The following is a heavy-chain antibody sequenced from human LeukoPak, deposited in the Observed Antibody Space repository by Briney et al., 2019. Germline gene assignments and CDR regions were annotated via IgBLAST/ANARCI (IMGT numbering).Heavy chain of an antibody. CDR3: ARATDGVYYFDY. CDR2: ISYHGSDQ. V-gene: IGHV3-30*04. J-gene: IGHJ4*02. CDR1: RFIFSNYA. D-gene: IGHD2-8*01. Sequence: GGSLRLSCAASRFIFSNYAMHWVRQAPGKGLDWVAVISYHGSDQYYGDSVKGRFTISRDNAKNSLYLQMNSLRDEDTAVYYCARATDGVYYFDYWGQGTLVTVSS.